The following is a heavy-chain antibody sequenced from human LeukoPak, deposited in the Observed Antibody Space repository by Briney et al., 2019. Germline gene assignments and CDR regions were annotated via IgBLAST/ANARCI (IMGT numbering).Heavy chain of an antibody. CDR2: ISGSGGGT. CDR1: GFTFSSYA. V-gene: IGHV3-23*01. D-gene: IGHD5-12*01. CDR3: ANEYSGYDWGVKDAFDI. Sequence: PGGSLRLSCAASGFTFSSYAMSWVRQAPGKGLEWVSGISGSGGGTYYADSVKGRFTISRDNSKNTLYLQMNSLRAEDTAVYYCANEYSGYDWGVKDAFDIWGQGTMVTVSS. J-gene: IGHJ3*02.